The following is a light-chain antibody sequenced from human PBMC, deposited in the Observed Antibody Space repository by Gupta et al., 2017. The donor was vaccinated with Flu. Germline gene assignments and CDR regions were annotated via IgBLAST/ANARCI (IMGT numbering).Light chain of an antibody. CDR2: AAS. Sequence: DIQMTQSPSSLSASVGDRVTITCRASQTIINYLDWYQQKPGKAPKLLIYAASSLQSGVPSRFSGSGSGADFTLTISRLQPEDFATYYCQQSYSTPHTFGGGTKVEIK. CDR1: QTIINY. J-gene: IGKJ4*01. CDR3: QQSYSTPHT. V-gene: IGKV1-39*01.